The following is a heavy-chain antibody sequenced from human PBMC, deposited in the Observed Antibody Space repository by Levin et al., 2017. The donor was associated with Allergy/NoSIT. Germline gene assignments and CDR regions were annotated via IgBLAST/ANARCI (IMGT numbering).Heavy chain of an antibody. V-gene: IGHV4-39*01. J-gene: IGHJ5*02. Sequence: SETLSLTCTVSGGSISSSSYYWGWIRQPPGTGLEWIGSIYYSGSTYYNPSLKSRVTTSVDTSKNQFSLKLSSVTAADTAVYYCARQSSSSWYWFDPWGQGTLVTVSS. CDR3: ARQSSSSWYWFDP. D-gene: IGHD6-13*01. CDR1: GGSISSSSYY. CDR2: IYYSGST.